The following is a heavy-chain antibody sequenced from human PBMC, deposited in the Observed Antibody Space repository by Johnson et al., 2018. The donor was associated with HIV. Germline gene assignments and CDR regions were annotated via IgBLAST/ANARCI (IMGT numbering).Heavy chain of an antibody. CDR2: INWNGGST. V-gene: IGHV3-20*04. CDR3: ARGIVEVQPRYRLLRDDVFDV. J-gene: IGHJ3*01. Sequence: VQLVESGGGVVRPGGSLRLSCATSGFIFDDYAMGWVRQVPGKGLEWVSGINWNGGSTAYADSVKGRFTVSRESAKNSLSLQMDSLRAKATALYYCARGIVEVQPRYRLLRDDVFDVWGQGTMVTVSS. D-gene: IGHD2-15*01. CDR1: GFIFDDYA.